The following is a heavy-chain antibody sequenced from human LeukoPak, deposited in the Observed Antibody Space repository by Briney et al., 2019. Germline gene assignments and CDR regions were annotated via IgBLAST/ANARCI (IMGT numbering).Heavy chain of an antibody. CDR1: GYSISSGYY. CDR3: ARAAVAGNLRGDWFDP. J-gene: IGHJ5*02. CDR2: IYHSGST. V-gene: IGHV4-38-2*02. D-gene: IGHD6-19*01. Sequence: SETLSLTCTVSGYSISSGYYWGWIRQPPGKGLEWIGSIYHSGSTYYNPSLKSRVTISVDTSKNQFSLKLSSVTAADTAVYYCARAAVAGNLRGDWFDPWGQGTLVTVSS.